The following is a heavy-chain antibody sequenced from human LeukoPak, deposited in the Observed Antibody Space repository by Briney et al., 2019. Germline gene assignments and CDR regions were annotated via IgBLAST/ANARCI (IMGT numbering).Heavy chain of an antibody. V-gene: IGHV3-20*04. J-gene: IGHJ4*02. D-gene: IGHD3-22*01. Sequence: PGGSLRLSCAASGFTFNDYGMSWVRQAPGKGLEWVSGINWNGGSTGYADSVKGRLTISRDNAKNSLFLQMNSLRAEDTAFYYWARNFGCGDSSGPYYWGQGTLVTVSS. CDR2: INWNGGST. CDR3: ARNFGCGDSSGPYY. CDR1: GFTFNDYG.